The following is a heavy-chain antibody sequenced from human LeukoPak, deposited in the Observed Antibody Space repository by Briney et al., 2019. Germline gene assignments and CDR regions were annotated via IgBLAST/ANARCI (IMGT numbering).Heavy chain of an antibody. CDR2: IYYSGST. Sequence: SETLSPTCTVSGGSISSYYWSWIRQPPGKGLEWIGYIYYSGSTTYNPSLKSRVTISVDTSKNQFSLKVRSVTAADTAVYYCARGTMMVGPWGQGILVTVSS. CDR3: ARGTMMVGP. CDR1: GGSISSYY. J-gene: IGHJ5*02. D-gene: IGHD3-22*01. V-gene: IGHV4-59*01.